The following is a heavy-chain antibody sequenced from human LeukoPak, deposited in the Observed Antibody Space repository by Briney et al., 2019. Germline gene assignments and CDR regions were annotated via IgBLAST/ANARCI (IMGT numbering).Heavy chain of an antibody. V-gene: IGHV1-2*02. Sequence: ASVKVSCKASGYTFTGYYIHWVRQAPGQGLEWMGWINPNNGGTNYAQKFQGRVTMTRDTSISTAYMETNRLASDDTAVYYCARDKYTGYETFDYWGQGTPVTVSS. CDR1: GYTFTGYY. D-gene: IGHD5-12*01. CDR2: INPNNGGT. CDR3: ARDKYTGYETFDY. J-gene: IGHJ4*02.